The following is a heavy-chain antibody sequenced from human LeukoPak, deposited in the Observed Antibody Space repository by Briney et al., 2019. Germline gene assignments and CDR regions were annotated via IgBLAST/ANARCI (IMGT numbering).Heavy chain of an antibody. D-gene: IGHD3-22*01. CDR1: GGSISSSSYY. Sequence: SQTLSLTCTVSGGSISSSSYYWVCIRQPPGKGLEWIGILYDGGSTHYKPSLKSRDAIFVDTSKNQCSLRLSSVTAAVAAVYYWARNYYDGSGYYFWGQRTQVTVSS. J-gene: IGHJ4*02. CDR3: ARNYYDGSGYYF. CDR2: LYDGGST. V-gene: IGHV4-39*01.